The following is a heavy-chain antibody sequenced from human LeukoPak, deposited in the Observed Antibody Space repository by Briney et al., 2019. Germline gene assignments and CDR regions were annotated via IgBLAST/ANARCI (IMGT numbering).Heavy chain of an antibody. J-gene: IGHJ6*02. D-gene: IGHD2-15*01. CDR1: GFTFRSYG. CDR2: ISYDGSNK. Sequence: GRSLRLSCAASGFTFRSYGMHWVRQAPGKGLEWVAVISYDGSNKYYADSVKGRFTISRDNSKNTLYLQMNSLRAEDTAVYYCARDRGGYCSGGSCYGLDVWGQGTTVTASS. V-gene: IGHV3-30*03. CDR3: ARDRGGYCSGGSCYGLDV.